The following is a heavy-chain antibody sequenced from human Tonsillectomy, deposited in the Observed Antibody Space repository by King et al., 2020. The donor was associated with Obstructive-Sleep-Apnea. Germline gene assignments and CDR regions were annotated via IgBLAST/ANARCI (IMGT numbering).Heavy chain of an antibody. CDR3: TRSYGSGSYYQFDP. V-gene: IGHV3-49*03. CDR1: GFTFGDYA. CDR2: IRSKAYGGTT. J-gene: IGHJ5*02. Sequence: VQLVESGGGLVQPGRSLRLSCTASGFTFGDYAMSWFRQAPGKGLEGVGFIRSKAYGGTTEYAASVKGRFTISRDDSKSIAYLQMNSLKTEDTAVYYCTRSYGSGSYYQFDPWGQGTLVTVSS. D-gene: IGHD3-10*01.